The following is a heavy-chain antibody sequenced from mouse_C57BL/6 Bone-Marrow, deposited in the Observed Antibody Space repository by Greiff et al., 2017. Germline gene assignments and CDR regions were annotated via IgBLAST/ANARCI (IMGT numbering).Heavy chain of an antibody. V-gene: IGHV14-4*01. CDR1: GFNIKDDY. Sequence: DVHLVESGAELVRPGASVKLSCTASGFNIKDDYMHWVQQRPEQGLEWIGWIDPENGDTEYASKFQGKATITADTSSNTAYLQLSSLTSEDTAVYYCTTGAMDYWGQGTSVTVSS. CDR2: IDPENGDT. J-gene: IGHJ4*01. CDR3: TTGAMDY.